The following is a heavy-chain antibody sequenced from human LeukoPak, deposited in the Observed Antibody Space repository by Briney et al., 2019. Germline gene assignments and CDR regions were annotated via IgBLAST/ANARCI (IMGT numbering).Heavy chain of an antibody. D-gene: IGHD3-16*01. J-gene: IGHJ6*02. Sequence: ASVTVSFKASGGTFISYAISWVRQAPGQGLAWMGRIIPILGIANYAQKLQGRVTMTTDTSTSTAYMELRSLRSDDTAVYYCAGSLGNELHLYYYGMDVWGQGTTVTVSS. V-gene: IGHV1-69*04. CDR3: AGSLGNELHLYYYGMDV. CDR2: IIPILGIA. CDR1: GGTFISYA.